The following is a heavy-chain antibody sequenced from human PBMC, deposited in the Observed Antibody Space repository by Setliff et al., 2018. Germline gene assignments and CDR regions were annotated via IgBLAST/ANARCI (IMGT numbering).Heavy chain of an antibody. CDR1: GYSFANSW. CDR3: ARHFRNWYFDY. CDR2: IYAGDSDT. V-gene: IGHV5-51*01. Sequence: PGESLKISCKGSGYSFANSWIAWVRQMPGKGLEWMGVIYAGDSDTRYRPSFQGQVTISVDKSISTAYLQWSSLKASDTAMYYCARHFRNWYFDYWGQGTLVTVSS. J-gene: IGHJ4*02. D-gene: IGHD1-1*01.